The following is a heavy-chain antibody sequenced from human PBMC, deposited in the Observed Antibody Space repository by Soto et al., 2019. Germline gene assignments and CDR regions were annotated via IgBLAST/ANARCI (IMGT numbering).Heavy chain of an antibody. CDR3: AGHPPGEGDGYGWSDP. D-gene: IGHD3-22*01. Sequence: QVQLQESGPGLVKPSETLSLTCTVSGDSISSYYWSWIRQPPGKGLEWIGYIYYSGSTNYNPSLKSRVTLSLDTSKNQFSLKLTSVTATDTAVYFCAGHPPGEGDGYGWSDPWGQGTLVTVSS. CDR2: IYYSGST. CDR1: GDSISSYY. J-gene: IGHJ5*02. V-gene: IGHV4-59*08.